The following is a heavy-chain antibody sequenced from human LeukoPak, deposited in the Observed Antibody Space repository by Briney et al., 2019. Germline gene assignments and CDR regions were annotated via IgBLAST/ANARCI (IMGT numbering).Heavy chain of an antibody. Sequence: SETLSLTCTVSGGYISSYYWSWIRQPAGKGLEWIGRIYTSGSTNYNPSLKSRVTMSVDTSKDQFSLKLSSVTAADTAVYYCARDIVGATYFDYWGRGTLVTVSS. D-gene: IGHD1-26*01. V-gene: IGHV4-4*07. CDR3: ARDIVGATYFDY. J-gene: IGHJ4*02. CDR2: IYTSGST. CDR1: GGYISSYY.